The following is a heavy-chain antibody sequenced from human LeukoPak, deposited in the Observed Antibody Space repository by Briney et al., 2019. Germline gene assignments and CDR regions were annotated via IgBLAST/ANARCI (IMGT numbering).Heavy chain of an antibody. CDR2: IGNNGAPT. V-gene: IGHV3-23*01. Sequence: PGESLRLSCEASGFTINSYGMTWVRQAPGKGLEWVSSIGNNGAPTYYADSVKGRFTISRDNSKSTLYLQMNSLRAEDTAVYYCATSTVGSSPRSLGYWGQGTLVTVSS. D-gene: IGHD6-13*01. J-gene: IGHJ4*02. CDR1: GFTINSYG. CDR3: ATSTVGSSPRSLGY.